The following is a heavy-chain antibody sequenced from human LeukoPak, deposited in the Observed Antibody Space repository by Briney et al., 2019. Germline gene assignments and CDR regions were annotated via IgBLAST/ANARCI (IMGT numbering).Heavy chain of an antibody. J-gene: IGHJ5*01. CDR1: GYTFTGHY. CDR3: AREYSSSWFDS. D-gene: IGHD2-15*01. V-gene: IGHV1-2*04. Sequence: GASVKVSCKASGYTFTGHYMHWVRQAPGQGLEWMGWINPNSGGTNYAQKFQGWVTMTRDTSISTTYLGLSRLRYDDTAVCYCAREYSSSWFDSWGQGTLVTVSS. CDR2: INPNSGGT.